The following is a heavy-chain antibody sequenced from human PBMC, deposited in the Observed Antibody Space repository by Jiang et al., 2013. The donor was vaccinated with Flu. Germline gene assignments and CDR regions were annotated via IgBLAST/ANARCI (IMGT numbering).Heavy chain of an antibody. J-gene: IGHJ6*02. CDR1: GGSISSYY. CDR3: VRHKSQLRNMGV. D-gene: IGHD2-2*01. V-gene: IGHV4-59*08. Sequence: SGPGLVKPSETLSLTCTVSGGSISSYYWSWIRQPPGKGLEWIGYIYYSGSTNYNPSLKSRVTISVDTSKNQFSLKLSSVTAADSAVYYCVRHKSQLRNMGVWGQGT. CDR2: IYYSGST.